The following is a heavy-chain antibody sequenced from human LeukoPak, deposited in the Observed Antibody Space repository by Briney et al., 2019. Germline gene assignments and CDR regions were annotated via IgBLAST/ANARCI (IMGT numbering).Heavy chain of an antibody. CDR2: ISGSAVIT. J-gene: IGHJ4*02. V-gene: IGHV3-23*01. CDR3: ARAGPITMVRGVITYYFDY. Sequence: GGTLRLSCAAAGFTFINFGMTWVRQAPGKGLEWVSAISGSAVITFYADSVKGRFTISRDNSKNSLYLQMNSLRAEDTAVYYCARAGPITMVRGVITYYFDYWGQGTLVTVSS. CDR1: GFTFINFG. D-gene: IGHD3-10*01.